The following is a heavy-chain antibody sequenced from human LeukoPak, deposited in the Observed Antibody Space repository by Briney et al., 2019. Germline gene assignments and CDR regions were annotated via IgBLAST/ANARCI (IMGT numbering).Heavy chain of an antibody. CDR3: ARASGSSSWLNIDY. V-gene: IGHV1-2*02. J-gene: IGHJ4*02. Sequence: HGASVTVSCKASGYTFTGYYMHWVRQAPGQGLEWMGCINPNSGGTNYAQKFQGRVTMTRDTSISTAYMELSRLRSDDTAVYYCARASGSSSWLNIDYWGQGTLVTVSS. CDR2: INPNSGGT. D-gene: IGHD6-13*01. CDR1: GYTFTGYY.